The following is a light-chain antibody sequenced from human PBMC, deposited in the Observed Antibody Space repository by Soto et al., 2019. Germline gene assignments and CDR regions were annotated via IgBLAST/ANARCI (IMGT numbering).Light chain of an antibody. CDR2: EVS. CDR1: SSDVGGYNY. J-gene: IGLJ1*01. V-gene: IGLV2-14*01. CDR3: SSYTTSSPYV. Sequence: QSVLTQPASVSGSPGQSITISCTGTSSDVGGYNYVSWYQQHPGKAPKLMIYEVSYRPSGVSNRFSASNSGNTASLTISGLQAEDEADYYCSSYTTSSPYVFGPGTKLTVL.